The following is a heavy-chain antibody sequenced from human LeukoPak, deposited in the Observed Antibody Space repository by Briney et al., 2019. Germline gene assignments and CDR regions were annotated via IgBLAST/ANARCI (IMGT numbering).Heavy chain of an antibody. V-gene: IGHV1-8*01. CDR3: ARGGWAAAYGNY. CDR1: GYTFTSYD. Sequence: ASVKVSCKASGYTFTSYDINWARQATGQGLEWMGWMNPNTGNTGYAQKFQGRVTMTRNTSISTAYMELSSLRSEDTAVYYCARGGWAAAYGNYWGQGTLVTVSS. CDR2: MNPNTGNT. J-gene: IGHJ4*02. D-gene: IGHD1-14*01.